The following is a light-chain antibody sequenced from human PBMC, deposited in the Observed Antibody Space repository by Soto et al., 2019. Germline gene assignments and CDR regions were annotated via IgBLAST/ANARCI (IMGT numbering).Light chain of an antibody. CDR2: GAS. J-gene: IGKJ2*01. Sequence: EIVMTQSPAILSVSPGERATLSCRASQSVSSKLAWYQQKPGQAPRLLIYGASTRATGIPARFSGSGSGTEFTLTISSLQSEDFAVYYCQQYNNWPPYTFGQGTKLEI. CDR3: QQYNNWPPYT. V-gene: IGKV3-15*01. CDR1: QSVSSK.